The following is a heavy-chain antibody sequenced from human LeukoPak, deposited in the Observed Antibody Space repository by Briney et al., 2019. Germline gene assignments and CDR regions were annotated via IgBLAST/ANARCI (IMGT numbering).Heavy chain of an antibody. CDR3: ATPKRYFDWFTPPLDY. CDR1: GFSFSTYA. Sequence: PGGSLRLSCVASGFSFSTYAMSWVRQAPGKGLEWVSAIGGSGASTYYADSVKGRFTISRDNSRNTLYLQMNSLRAEDTAIYYCATPKRYFDWFTPPLDYWGQGTLVTVSS. CDR2: IGGSGAST. J-gene: IGHJ4*02. V-gene: IGHV3-23*01. D-gene: IGHD3-9*01.